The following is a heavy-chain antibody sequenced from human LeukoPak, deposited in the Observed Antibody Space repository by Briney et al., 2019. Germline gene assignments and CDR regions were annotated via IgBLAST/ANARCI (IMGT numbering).Heavy chain of an antibody. CDR3: ARRKGSSGWSD. J-gene: IGHJ4*02. D-gene: IGHD6-19*01. CDR2: ISGSSSYI. CDR1: GFTFSSYG. Sequence: GGSLRLSCAASGFTFSSYGMNWVRQAPGKGLEWVSSISGSSSYIYYADSVKGRFTISRDNARNSLFLQMNSLRAEETAVYYCARRKGSSGWSDWGQGTLVTVSS. V-gene: IGHV3-21*01.